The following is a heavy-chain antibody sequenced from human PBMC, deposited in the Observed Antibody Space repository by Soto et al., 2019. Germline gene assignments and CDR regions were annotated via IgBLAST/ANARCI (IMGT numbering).Heavy chain of an antibody. CDR2: IYPGDSDT. V-gene: IGHV5-51*01. CDR1: GYNFINYW. Sequence: GESLKISCKGSGYNFINYWIDWVPQMPGKGLEWMGVIYPGDSDTRYSPSFQGQATISADKYISTAYLQWSSLKASDTAMYYCGLNTAMVTGYNYWGQGTLVTVS. CDR3: GLNTAMVTGYNY. J-gene: IGHJ4*02. D-gene: IGHD5-18*01.